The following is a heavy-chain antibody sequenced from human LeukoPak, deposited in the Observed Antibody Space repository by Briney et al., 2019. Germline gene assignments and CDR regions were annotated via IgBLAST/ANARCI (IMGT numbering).Heavy chain of an antibody. J-gene: IGHJ4*02. CDR3: ARARASGSSTSHFDY. V-gene: IGHV3-21*01. D-gene: IGHD2-2*01. CDR1: GFTFSSYS. Sequence: GGSLRLSCAASGFTFSSYSMNWVRQAPGKGLEWVSSISSSSSYIYYADSVKGRFTISRDNAKNSLYLRMNSLRAEDTAVYYCARARASGSSTSHFDYWGQGTLVTVSS. CDR2: ISSSSSYI.